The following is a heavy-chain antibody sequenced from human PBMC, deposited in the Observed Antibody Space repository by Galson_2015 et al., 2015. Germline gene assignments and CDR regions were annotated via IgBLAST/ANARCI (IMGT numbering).Heavy chain of an antibody. J-gene: IGHJ6*02. CDR1: GYTFASYD. V-gene: IGHV1-8*01. CDR3: ASWRGVLDV. D-gene: IGHD3-3*01. Sequence: SVKVSCKAFGYTFASYDINWVRQATGQGLEWMGWMNTDGGRTAYAQKFQGGVTMTRNISTNTYYLELSSLRSEDTAVYYCASWRGVLDVWGQGTTVTVSS. CDR2: MNTDGGRT.